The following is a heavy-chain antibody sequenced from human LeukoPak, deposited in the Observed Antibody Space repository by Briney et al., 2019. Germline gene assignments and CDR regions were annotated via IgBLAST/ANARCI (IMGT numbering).Heavy chain of an antibody. Sequence: GGSLRLSCAASGFTFDDYAMHWVRQAPGKGLEWVSLISGDGGSTYYADSVKGRFTISRDNSKNSLYLQMNSLRTEDTALYYCAKDLGGYCTNGVCPWDYYGMDVWGQGTTVTVSS. D-gene: IGHD2-8*01. CDR3: AKDLGGYCTNGVCPWDYYGMDV. CDR2: ISGDGGST. CDR1: GFTFDDYA. J-gene: IGHJ6*02. V-gene: IGHV3-43*02.